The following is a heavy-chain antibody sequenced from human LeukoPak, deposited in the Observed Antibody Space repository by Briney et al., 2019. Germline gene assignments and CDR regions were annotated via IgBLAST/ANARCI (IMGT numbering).Heavy chain of an antibody. CDR3: ATWLTYYYDSSGYPPANY. D-gene: IGHD3-22*01. Sequence: GASVKVSCKASGYTFTSYGISWVRQAPGQGLEWMGWISAYNGNTNYAQKFQGRVTMTEDTSTDTAYMELSSLRSEDTAVYYCATWLTYYYDSSGYPPANYWGQGTLVTVSS. J-gene: IGHJ4*02. CDR1: GYTFTSYG. V-gene: IGHV1-18*01. CDR2: ISAYNGNT.